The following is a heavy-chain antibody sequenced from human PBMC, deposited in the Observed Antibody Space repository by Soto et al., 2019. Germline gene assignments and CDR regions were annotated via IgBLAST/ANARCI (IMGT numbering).Heavy chain of an antibody. Sequence: QVQLVESGGGVVQPGKSLRLSCAASGFTFSSYGIHWVRQAPGKGLEWVAVISYDGSNKFYADSVKGRFNISRDNSNATVYLQMDSLRAEDTAVYDWAKDFILWGSFPDPGASDYWGQGTLVTVSS. CDR2: ISYDGSNK. D-gene: IGHD3-16*01. CDR1: GFTFSSYG. CDR3: AKDFILWGSFPDPGASDY. V-gene: IGHV3-30*18. J-gene: IGHJ4*02.